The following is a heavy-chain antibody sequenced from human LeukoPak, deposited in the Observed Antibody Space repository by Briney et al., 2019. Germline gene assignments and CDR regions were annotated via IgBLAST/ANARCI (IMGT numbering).Heavy chain of an antibody. D-gene: IGHD6-19*01. V-gene: IGHV3-7*01. CDR1: GFSFSRYW. Sequence: PGGSLRLSCAASGFSFSRYWMSWVRQAPGKGLEWVANIKQDGSEKYYVDSVKGRFTISRDNAKNSLYLQMNSLRGEDTAVYYCAREEGSSGWSYDYWGQGTLVTVSS. J-gene: IGHJ4*02. CDR3: AREEGSSGWSYDY. CDR2: IKQDGSEK.